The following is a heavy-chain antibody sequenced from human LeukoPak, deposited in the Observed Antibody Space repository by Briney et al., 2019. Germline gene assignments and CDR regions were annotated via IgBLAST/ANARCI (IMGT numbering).Heavy chain of an antibody. CDR3: ARTPMIVVVMFDY. CDR1: GFTFSSYW. Sequence: PGGSLRLSCAASGFTFSSYWMSWVRQAPGKGLEWVANIKQDGSEKYYVDSVKGRSTISRDNAKNSLYLQMNSLRAEDTAVYYCARTPMIVVVMFDYWGQGTLVTVSS. CDR2: IKQDGSEK. J-gene: IGHJ4*02. V-gene: IGHV3-7*01. D-gene: IGHD3-22*01.